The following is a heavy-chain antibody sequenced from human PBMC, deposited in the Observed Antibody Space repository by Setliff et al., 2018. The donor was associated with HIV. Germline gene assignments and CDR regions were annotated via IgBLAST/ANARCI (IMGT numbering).Heavy chain of an antibody. CDR3: ARGMDYYDTSGYYQYYFDY. V-gene: IGHV1-46*01. J-gene: IGHJ4*02. Sequence: ASVKVSCKASGYTFTSDYIHWVRQAPGQGLEWMGVINPRGGSTSYARKFQGRVTITTDESTTTAYMELSRLRSDDTAVYYCARGMDYYDTSGYYQYYFDYWGQGTLVTVSS. D-gene: IGHD3-22*01. CDR1: GYTFTSDY. CDR2: INPRGGST.